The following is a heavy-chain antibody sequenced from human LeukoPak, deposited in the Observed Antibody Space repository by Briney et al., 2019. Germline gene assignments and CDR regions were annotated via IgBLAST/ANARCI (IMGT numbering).Heavy chain of an antibody. CDR1: GYTFTGYY. D-gene: IGHD6-13*01. CDR3: ATSSGYRTSRGAFDI. V-gene: IGHV1-2*02. Sequence: GASVKVSCKTSGYTFTGYYMHWVRQAPGQGLEWMGWMNPNSGGTNYPQKFRGRVTMTRDTSISTAYMELSGLRSDDTAVYYCATSSGYRTSRGAFDIWGQGTMVTVSS. J-gene: IGHJ3*02. CDR2: MNPNSGGT.